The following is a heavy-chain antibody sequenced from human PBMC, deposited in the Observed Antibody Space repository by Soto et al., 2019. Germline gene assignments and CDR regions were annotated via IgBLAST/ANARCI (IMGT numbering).Heavy chain of an antibody. CDR2: IKPDGSGK. Sequence: GGSLRLSCAGSGFIFSTYWMTWVRQAPGKGLEWVANIKPDGSGKNYVDSVKGRFTTSRDNAQNSLYLQMNSLRAEDTAVYYCARDPVRGDDFNFDYWGQGTLVTVSS. J-gene: IGHJ4*02. CDR1: GFIFSTYW. D-gene: IGHD3-10*01. V-gene: IGHV3-7*01. CDR3: ARDPVRGDDFNFDY.